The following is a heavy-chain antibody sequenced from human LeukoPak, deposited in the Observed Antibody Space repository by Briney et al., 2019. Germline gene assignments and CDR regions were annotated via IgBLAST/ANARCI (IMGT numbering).Heavy chain of an antibody. CDR2: FDPEDGET. CDR1: GYTLTEVA. Sequence: GASVKVSCKVSGYTLTEVAMHWVRQAPGKGLEWMGGFDPEDGETIYAQKFQGRVTMTEDPPTDTAYMELSSLRSEDTAVYYCATDRVGNTGGAFDISGQRTMVTVSS. J-gene: IGHJ3*02. CDR3: ATDRVGNTGGAFDI. D-gene: IGHD1-26*01. V-gene: IGHV1-24*01.